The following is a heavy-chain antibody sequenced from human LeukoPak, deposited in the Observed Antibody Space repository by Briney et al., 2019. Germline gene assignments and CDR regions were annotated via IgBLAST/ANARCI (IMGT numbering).Heavy chain of an antibody. CDR1: GFTFSNYN. Sequence: GSLRLSCAASGFTFSNYNMNWVRQAPGKGLEWVSYITSRSSSIYYADSVKGRFTISRDNSKNTLHLQMNSLRAEDTAVYYCARDQYSYAHAAHWGQGTLVTVSS. V-gene: IGHV3-48*01. D-gene: IGHD5-18*01. CDR2: ITSRSSSI. CDR3: ARDQYSYAHAAH. J-gene: IGHJ4*02.